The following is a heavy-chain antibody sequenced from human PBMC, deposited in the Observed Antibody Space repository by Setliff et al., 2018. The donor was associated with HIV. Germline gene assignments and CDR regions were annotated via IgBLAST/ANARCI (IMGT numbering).Heavy chain of an antibody. Sequence: PSETMSLTCLVFGYSITNGNYWAWIRQSPGKGLEWIGSIYSTGHTYYNPSHKSRLTMSVDTAKNRFSLKLISVTAADTAVYYCARDRALRFSKSPSFNYFDVWGQGALVTVLL. V-gene: IGHV4-38-2*02. CDR2: IYSTGHT. D-gene: IGHD3-10*01. CDR3: ARDRALRFSKSPSFNYFDV. J-gene: IGHJ4*02. CDR1: GYSITNGNY.